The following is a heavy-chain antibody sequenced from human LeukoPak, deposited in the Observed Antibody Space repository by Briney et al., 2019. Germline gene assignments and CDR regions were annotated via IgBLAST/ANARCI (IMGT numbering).Heavy chain of an antibody. CDR1: GFTFGGYW. V-gene: IGHV3-7*01. J-gene: IGHJ4*02. CDR3: ARDRGYYSSSWYGDLGGVDY. CDR2: IKQDGSEK. Sequence: PGGSLRLSCAASGFTFGGYWMTWVRQAPGKGLEWVANIKQDGSEKYYVDSVKGRFTISRDNAKNSLYLQMNSLRAEDTAVYYCARDRGYYSSSWYGDLGGVDYWGQGTLVTVSS. D-gene: IGHD6-13*01.